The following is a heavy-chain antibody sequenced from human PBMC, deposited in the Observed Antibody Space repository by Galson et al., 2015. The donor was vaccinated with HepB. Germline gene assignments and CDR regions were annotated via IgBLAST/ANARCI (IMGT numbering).Heavy chain of an antibody. D-gene: IGHD2-2*01. CDR3: ARGPHYCSSTSCYRGPVYYYGMDV. CDR1: GYSFTSYW. Sequence: QSGAEVKKPGESLKISCKGSGYSFTSYWIGWVRQMPGKGLEWMGIIYPGDSDTRYSPSFQGQVTISADKSISTAYLQWSSLKASDTAMYYCARGPHYCSSTSCYRGPVYYYGMDVWGQGTTVTVSS. J-gene: IGHJ6*02. V-gene: IGHV5-51*01. CDR2: IYPGDSDT.